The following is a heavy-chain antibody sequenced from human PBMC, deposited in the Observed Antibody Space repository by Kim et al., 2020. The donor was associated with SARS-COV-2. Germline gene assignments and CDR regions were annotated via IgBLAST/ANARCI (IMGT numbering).Heavy chain of an antibody. D-gene: IGHD3-22*01. CDR3: ARVFSGSKYYDSSGYLDY. V-gene: IGHV3-11*01. Sequence: KGRFTISRDSAKNSRYLQMNSLRAEDTAVYYCARVFSGSKYYDSSGYLDYWGQGTLVTVSS. J-gene: IGHJ4*02.